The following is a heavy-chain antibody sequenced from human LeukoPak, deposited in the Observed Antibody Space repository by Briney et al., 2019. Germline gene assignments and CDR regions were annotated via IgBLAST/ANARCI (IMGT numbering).Heavy chain of an antibody. J-gene: IGHJ6*03. CDR3: ARSGNSHYYYYMDV. CDR2: ISAYNGNT. Sequence: ASVKVSCKASGYTSTSYGISWVRQAPGQGLEWMGWISAYNGNTNYAQKLQGRVTMTTDTSTSTAYMELRSLRSDDTAVYYCARSGNSHYYYYMDVWGKGTTVTVSS. D-gene: IGHD4-23*01. CDR1: GYTSTSYG. V-gene: IGHV1-18*01.